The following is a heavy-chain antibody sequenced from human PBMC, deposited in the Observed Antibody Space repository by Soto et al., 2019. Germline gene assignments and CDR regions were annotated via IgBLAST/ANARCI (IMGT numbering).Heavy chain of an antibody. D-gene: IGHD3-16*01. J-gene: IGHJ4*02. CDR1: GFTFGSYG. CDR2: ISFDGSIT. V-gene: IGHV3-30*03. CDR3: ARGRKAVDRQTGEPEFDY. Sequence: PGRSQRLSCAASGFTFGSYGVHWVRQAPGKGLEWVTGISFDGSITNYVNSVKGRFTISRDNSKNTVFVQMNGLRAEDTAVYYCARGRKAVDRQTGEPEFDYWGQGTLVTVSS.